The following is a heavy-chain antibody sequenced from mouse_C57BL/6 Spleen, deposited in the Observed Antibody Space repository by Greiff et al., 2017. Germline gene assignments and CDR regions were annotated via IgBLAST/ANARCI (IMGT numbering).Heavy chain of an antibody. D-gene: IGHD2-5*01. CDR2: IDPNSGGT. CDR3: ARSAAYYSNYLYAMDY. Sequence: VQLQQPGAELVKPGASVKLSCKASGYTFTSYWMHWVKQRPGRGLEWIGRIDPNSGGTKYNEKFKSKATLTVDKPSRTAYMQLSSLTSEDSAVYYCARSAAYYSNYLYAMDYWGQGTSVTVSS. V-gene: IGHV1-72*01. CDR1: GYTFTSYW. J-gene: IGHJ4*01.